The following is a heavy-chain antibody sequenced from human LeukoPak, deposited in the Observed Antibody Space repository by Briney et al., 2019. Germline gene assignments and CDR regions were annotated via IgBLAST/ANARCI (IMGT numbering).Heavy chain of an antibody. CDR2: IWYGGSNK. V-gene: IGHV3-33*06. CDR3: AKEGWGPYGSAPHGAFDI. CDR1: GFTFSSYG. J-gene: IGHJ3*02. D-gene: IGHD3-10*01. Sequence: GGSLSLSCAASGFTFSSYGMHGVRQAPGKGLEWVAVIWYGGSNKYYADSVKGRFTISRDNSKKTLYLQMNSLRAEDTAVYYCAKEGWGPYGSAPHGAFDIWGQGTMVTVSS.